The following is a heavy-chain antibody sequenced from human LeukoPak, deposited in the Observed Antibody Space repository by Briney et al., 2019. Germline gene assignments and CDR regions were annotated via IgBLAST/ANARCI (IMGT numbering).Heavy chain of an antibody. D-gene: IGHD6-25*01. V-gene: IGHV3-23*01. CDR1: GFTFSSFP. CDR2: ITGRGGNT. Sequence: GGSLRLSCAASGFTFSSFPMSWVRQAPGKGLQWVSGITGRGGNTYYADSVEGRFTISRDNSKNTLSLQMGSLRAEDTAVYYCARDRAAFDYWGQGTLVTVSS. CDR3: ARDRAAFDY. J-gene: IGHJ4*02.